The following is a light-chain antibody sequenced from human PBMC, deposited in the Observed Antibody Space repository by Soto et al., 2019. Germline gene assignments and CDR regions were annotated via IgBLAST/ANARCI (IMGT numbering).Light chain of an antibody. CDR2: NNS. CDR3: AAWEDSLRGLE. Sequence: QSVLTQPPSASGTPGQMVTISCSGSSSNIGSNTVNWYQQLPGRAPKLLIYNNSQRPSGVPDRVSGSKSGTSASLAISGLQSEDEAVYYCAAWEDSLRGLEFGGGTKLTVL. CDR1: SSNIGSNT. V-gene: IGLV1-44*01. J-gene: IGLJ2*01.